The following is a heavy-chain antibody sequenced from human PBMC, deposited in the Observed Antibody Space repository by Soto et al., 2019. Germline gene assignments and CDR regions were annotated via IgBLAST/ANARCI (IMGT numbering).Heavy chain of an antibody. CDR2: IDPSDSYT. J-gene: IGHJ4*02. V-gene: IGHV5-10-1*01. D-gene: IGHD6-19*01. CDR1: GYSFTSYW. Sequence: PGESLKISCKGSGYSFTSYWISWVRQMPGKGLEWMGRIDPSDSYTNYSPSFQGHVTISADKSISTAYLQWSSLKASDTAMYYCARHAPYSSGSLNPLSEFDYWGQGTLVTVSS. CDR3: ARHAPYSSGSLNPLSEFDY.